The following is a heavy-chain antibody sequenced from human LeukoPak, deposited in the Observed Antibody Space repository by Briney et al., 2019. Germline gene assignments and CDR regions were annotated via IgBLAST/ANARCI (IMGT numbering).Heavy chain of an antibody. Sequence: GASVKVSCKASGYTFTSYYMHWVRQAPGQGLEWMGWINPNSGGTNYAQKFQGRVTMTRDTSISTAYMELSRLRSDDTAIYYCARVGRDGYNRLFDYWGQGTLVTVSS. CDR3: ARVGRDGYNRLFDY. J-gene: IGHJ4*02. CDR2: INPNSGGT. V-gene: IGHV1-2*02. D-gene: IGHD5-24*01. CDR1: GYTFTSYY.